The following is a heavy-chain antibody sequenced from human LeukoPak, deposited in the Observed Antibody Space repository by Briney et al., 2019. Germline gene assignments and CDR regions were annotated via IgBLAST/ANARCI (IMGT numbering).Heavy chain of an antibody. D-gene: IGHD4-17*01. Sequence: SVKVSCKASGGTFSSYAISWVRQAPGQGLEWMGGIIPIFGTANYAQKFQGRVTITTDESTSTAYMELSSLRSEDTAVYYCARAMGDRNDYGDYWFDPWGQGTLVTVSS. CDR3: ARAMGDRNDYGDYWFDP. V-gene: IGHV1-69*05. CDR1: GGTFSSYA. J-gene: IGHJ5*02. CDR2: IIPIFGTA.